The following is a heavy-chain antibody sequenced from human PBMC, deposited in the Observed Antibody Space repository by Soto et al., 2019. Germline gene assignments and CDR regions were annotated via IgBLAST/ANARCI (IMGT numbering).Heavy chain of an antibody. Sequence: ASVKVSCKASGYTFTGYYMHWVRQAPGQGLEWMGWINPNSGGTNYAQKFQGWVTMSRDTSISTAYMELSRLRSDDTAVYYCARWGGEFLYFDWLPPYYFDYWGQGTLVTLSS. CDR1: GYTFTGYY. J-gene: IGHJ4*02. CDR3: ARWGGEFLYFDWLPPYYFDY. CDR2: INPNSGGT. V-gene: IGHV1-2*04. D-gene: IGHD3-9*01.